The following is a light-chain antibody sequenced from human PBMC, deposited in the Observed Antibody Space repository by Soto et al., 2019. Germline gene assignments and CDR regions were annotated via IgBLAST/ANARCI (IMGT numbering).Light chain of an antibody. Sequence: DIQMTQSPFSLSASVGDRVTITCRASQGIRHLDWFQQKPGEAPKRLIYATSNLESGAPSRFSGSGSGTEFTLTITSLQPEDFATYFCLQHNTYPYTFGQGTTVDIK. CDR3: LQHNTYPYT. J-gene: IGKJ2*01. CDR2: ATS. CDR1: QGIRH. V-gene: IGKV1-17*01.